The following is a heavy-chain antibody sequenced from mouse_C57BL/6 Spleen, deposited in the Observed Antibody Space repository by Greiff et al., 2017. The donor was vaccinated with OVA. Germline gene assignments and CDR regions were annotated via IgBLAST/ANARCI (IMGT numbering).Heavy chain of an antibody. Sequence: QVQLQQSGAELVKPGASVKLSCKASGYTFTSYWMQWVKQRPGQGLEWIGEIDPSDSYTNYNQKFKGKATLTVDTSSSTAYMQLSSLTSEDSAVYYFARSAYYYGTPYYFDYWGQGTTLTVSS. CDR2: IDPSDSYT. V-gene: IGHV1-50*01. J-gene: IGHJ2*01. CDR3: ARSAYYYGTPYYFDY. D-gene: IGHD1-1*01. CDR1: GYTFTSYW.